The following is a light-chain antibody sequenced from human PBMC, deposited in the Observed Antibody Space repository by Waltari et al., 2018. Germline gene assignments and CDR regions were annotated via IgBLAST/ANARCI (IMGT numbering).Light chain of an antibody. Sequence: QAVLTQPASLSASPGASSSLTCTLRSDINVATLKTYLSQQRPGSPPQFPVKHRSDSDKRQVSGVPRRFSGSKDTSANAGILLISGLQSEDEADYYCMILHNNAVVFGGGTKLTVL. CDR3: MILHNNAVV. J-gene: IGLJ3*02. CDR1: SDINVATLK. V-gene: IGLV5-45*01. CDR2: HRSDSDK.